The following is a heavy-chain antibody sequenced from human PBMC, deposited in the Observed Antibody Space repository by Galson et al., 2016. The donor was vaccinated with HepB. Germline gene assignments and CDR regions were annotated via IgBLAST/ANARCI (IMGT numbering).Heavy chain of an antibody. CDR2: IYWDDDK. J-gene: IGHJ3*01. CDR3: AHRGFPIFVVVIESSSYALDV. Sequence: PALVKPTQTLTLTCTISGLSLNSDGVGVGWIRQSPGKAPEWLALIYWDDDKRYSPSLKSRLTITKDTSKNQVNLTLTDMDPVDTATYYCAHRGFPIFVVVIESSSYALDVWGQGTLVIVSS. D-gene: IGHD3-3*01. CDR1: GLSLNSDGVG. V-gene: IGHV2-5*02.